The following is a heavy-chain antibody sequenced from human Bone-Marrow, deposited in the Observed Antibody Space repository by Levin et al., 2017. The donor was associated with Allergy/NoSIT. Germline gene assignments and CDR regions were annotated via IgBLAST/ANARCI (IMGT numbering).Heavy chain of an antibody. CDR3: ARPGGGCLSPECYWGGYNWFDP. CDR1: GGSIADTTYF. CDR2: IHFTGTT. J-gene: IGHJ5*02. Sequence: SETLSLTCAVSGGSIADTTYFWAWIRQPPGKGLEWVGSIHFTGTTYYTASLSNRVTISLDTSRNHFSLNLTSVTAADTAVYYCARPGGGCLSPECYWGGYNWFDPWGQGTLVTVSS. V-gene: IGHV4-39*02. D-gene: IGHD3-16*01.